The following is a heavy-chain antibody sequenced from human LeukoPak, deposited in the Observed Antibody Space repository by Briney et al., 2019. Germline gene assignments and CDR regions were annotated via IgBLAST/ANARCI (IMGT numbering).Heavy chain of an antibody. CDR3: ARAHYYDFWSGYYTSPPAFDI. CDR2: IYSGGST. CDR1: GFTVSSNY. V-gene: IGHV3-53*01. J-gene: IGHJ3*02. D-gene: IGHD3-3*01. Sequence: GGSLRLSCAASGFTVSSNYMSWVRQAPGKGLEWVSVIYSGGSTYYADSVKGRFTISRDNSKNTLYLQMNSLRAEDTAVYYCARAHYYDFWSGYYTSPPAFDIWGQGTMVTVSS.